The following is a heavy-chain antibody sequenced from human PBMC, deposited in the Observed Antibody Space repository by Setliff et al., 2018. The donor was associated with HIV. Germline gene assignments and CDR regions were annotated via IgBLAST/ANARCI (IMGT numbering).Heavy chain of an antibody. V-gene: IGHV4-4*09. CDR1: GGSISSYY. Sequence: SETLSLTCTVSGGSISSYYWSWIQQPPGKGLEWIGYIYTSGSTNYNPSLKSRVTISVDTSKNQFSLKLSSVTAADTAVYYCARQGGYDFWSGYYPYYYGMDVWGQGTTVTVS. D-gene: IGHD3-3*01. CDR2: IYTSGST. J-gene: IGHJ6*02. CDR3: ARQGGYDFWSGYYPYYYGMDV.